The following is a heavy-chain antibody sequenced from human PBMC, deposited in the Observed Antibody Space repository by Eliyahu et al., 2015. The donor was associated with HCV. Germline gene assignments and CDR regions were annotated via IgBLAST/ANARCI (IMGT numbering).Heavy chain of an antibody. D-gene: IGHD6-19*01. CDR1: GGSISSYY. CDR2: THYSGST. V-gene: IGHV4-59*01. Sequence: QVQLQESGPGLVKPSETLSLTCSVSGGSISSYYWSWIRQTPGKGLEWIGYTHYSGSTNYNPSLKSRVTISVDTSKNQFSLKMSSVXAADTAVYYCASGGGGIAVTGTGGWFDPWGQGTLVTVSS. CDR3: ASGGGGIAVTGTGGWFDP. J-gene: IGHJ5*02.